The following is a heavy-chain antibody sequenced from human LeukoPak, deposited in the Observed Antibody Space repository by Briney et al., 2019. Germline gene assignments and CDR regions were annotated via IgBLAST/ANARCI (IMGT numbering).Heavy chain of an antibody. D-gene: IGHD2-15*01. Sequence: GGSLRLSCAASGFTFSSYSMNWVRQAPGKGLEWVSSISSSSSYIYYADSVKGRFTISRDNSKNTLYLQMNSLRAEDTAVYYCAKLAAVVVVAGPDYWGQGTLVTVSS. V-gene: IGHV3-21*04. CDR2: ISSSSSYI. J-gene: IGHJ4*02. CDR3: AKLAAVVVVAGPDY. CDR1: GFTFSSYS.